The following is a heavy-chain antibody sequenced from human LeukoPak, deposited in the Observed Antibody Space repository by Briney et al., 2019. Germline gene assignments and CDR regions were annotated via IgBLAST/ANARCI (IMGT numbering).Heavy chain of an antibody. CDR1: GFTFSSYW. V-gene: IGHV3-74*01. D-gene: IGHD5-12*01. Sequence: GGSLRLSCAASGFTFSSYWMHWVRQAPGKGLVWVSRINSDGSSTSYADSVKGRFTISGDNAKNTLYLQMNSLRAEDTAVYYCASSRYSGYDWALDYWGQGTLVTVSS. CDR3: ASSRYSGYDWALDY. J-gene: IGHJ4*02. CDR2: INSDGSST.